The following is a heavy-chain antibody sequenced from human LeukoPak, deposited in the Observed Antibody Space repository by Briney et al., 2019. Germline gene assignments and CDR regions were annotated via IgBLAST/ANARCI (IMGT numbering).Heavy chain of an antibody. J-gene: IGHJ6*02. V-gene: IGHV1-18*01. CDR2: ISANNVNT. CDR3: ARDYSSGWDGSPGGYYYYGMDV. Sequence: ASVTVSCKASGYTFNNYGLSWVRQAPGQGLEWMGWISANNVNTDYAQKFQGRVTMTKDTSTSTGYLEVRSLRSDDTAVYYCARDYSSGWDGSPGGYYYYGMDVWGQGTTVTVSS. D-gene: IGHD6-19*01. CDR1: GYTFNNYG.